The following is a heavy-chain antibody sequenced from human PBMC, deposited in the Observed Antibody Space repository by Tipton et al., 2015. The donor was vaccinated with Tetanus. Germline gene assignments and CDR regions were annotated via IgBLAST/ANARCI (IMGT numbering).Heavy chain of an antibody. D-gene: IGHD5-24*01. J-gene: IGHJ3*01. V-gene: IGHV4-34*01. Sequence: LRLSCAASGFSLNNAWPSWVRQSPGKGLEWIGEISHSGSSSYSPSLKSRVTISVDTSKNQFSLRLRSVAAADTAVYYCARGGRDAYNNPLGAFDVWGRGTTVTVSS. CDR1: GFSLNNAW. CDR2: ISHSGSS. CDR3: ARGGRDAYNNPLGAFDV.